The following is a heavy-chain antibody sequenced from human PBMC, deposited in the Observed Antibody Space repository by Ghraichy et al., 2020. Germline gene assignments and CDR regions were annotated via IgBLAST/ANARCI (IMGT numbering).Heavy chain of an antibody. CDR3: VRELPYDSSVGFDY. Sequence: GESLRLSCAASGFTVSSKYMSWVRQAPGKGLEWVSVIYSGGSTYYADSVKGRFTISRDNSKNTLYLQMNSLRAEDTAVYYCVRELPYDSSVGFDYWGQGTLVTVSS. CDR1: GFTVSSKY. V-gene: IGHV3-53*01. D-gene: IGHD3-22*01. CDR2: IYSGGST. J-gene: IGHJ4*02.